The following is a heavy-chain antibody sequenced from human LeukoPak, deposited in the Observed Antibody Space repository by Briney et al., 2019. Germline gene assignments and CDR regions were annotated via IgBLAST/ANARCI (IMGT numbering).Heavy chain of an antibody. CDR3: TTEGYCSGGDCYSFDY. CDR1: VFTFSNAW. CDR2: IKSKTDGGTT. J-gene: IGHJ4*02. V-gene: IGHV3-15*01. D-gene: IGHD2-15*01. Sequence: KPGGSLRLSCAASVFTFSNAWMSWVRQAPGKGLEWVGRIKSKTDGGTTDYAAPVKGRFTISRDDSKNTLYLQMNSLKTEDTAVYYCTTEGYCSGGDCYSFDYWGQGTLVTVSS.